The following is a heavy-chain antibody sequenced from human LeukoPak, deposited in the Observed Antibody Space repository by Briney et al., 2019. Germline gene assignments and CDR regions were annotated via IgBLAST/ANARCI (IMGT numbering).Heavy chain of an antibody. V-gene: IGHV3-66*01. CDR3: AREDYYDSSGLDY. J-gene: IGHJ4*02. CDR1: GFTVSSNY. CDR2: IYSGGST. D-gene: IGHD3-22*01. Sequence: GGSLRLSCAASGFTVSSNYMSWVRQAPGKGLERVSVIYSGGSTYYADSVKGRFTISRDNSKNTLYLQMNSLRAEDTAVYYCAREDYYDSSGLDYWGQGTLVTVSS.